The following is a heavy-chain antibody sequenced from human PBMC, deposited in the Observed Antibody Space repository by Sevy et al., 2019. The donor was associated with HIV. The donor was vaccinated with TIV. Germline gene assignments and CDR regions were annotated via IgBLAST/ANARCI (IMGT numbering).Heavy chain of an antibody. CDR2: ISYDGSNK. CDR1: GFTFSSYA. J-gene: IGHJ4*02. D-gene: IGHD3-22*01. V-gene: IGHV3-30-3*01. Sequence: GSLRPPCSASGFTFSSYAMHRVRQAPGKGLEWVAVISYDGSNKYYAEPVKGRFTISRDNSKNTLYLQMNSLRAEDTAVYYCARGRPLYYYDSSGYFGYWGQGTLVTVSS. CDR3: ARGRPLYYYDSSGYFGY.